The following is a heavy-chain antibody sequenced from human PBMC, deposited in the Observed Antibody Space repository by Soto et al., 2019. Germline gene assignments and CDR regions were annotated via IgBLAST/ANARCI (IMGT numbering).Heavy chain of an antibody. CDR3: AKGSVVVAAKCES. D-gene: IGHD2-21*02. J-gene: IGHJ5*02. CDR1: GLHYNTYA. CDR2: ISSSGYSA. V-gene: IGHV3-23*01. Sequence: GVSLSLSCPATGLHYNTYAMGGLRPAPGKGLEWVSAISSSGYSAYYADSVKGRFTISRDNSRNTMFLQMNKLSAEDTAVYYCAKGSVVVAAKCESWGQGTQVTVSA.